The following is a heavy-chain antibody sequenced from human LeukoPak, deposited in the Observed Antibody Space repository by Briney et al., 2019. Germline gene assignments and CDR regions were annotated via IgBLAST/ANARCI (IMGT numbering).Heavy chain of an antibody. CDR1: GYNFTTFW. V-gene: IGHV5-51*01. CDR3: ASFHISGKSYNGLHY. CDR2: VYPGDSDT. Sequence: GESLEISCKTFGYNFTTFWIGWVRQMPGKGLEWMGIVYPGDSDTRYSPSFQGQVTISADKSIDTVYLHWSRLKASDTAMYYCASFHISGKSYNGLHYWGQGTLVTVSS. J-gene: IGHJ4*02. D-gene: IGHD3-10*01.